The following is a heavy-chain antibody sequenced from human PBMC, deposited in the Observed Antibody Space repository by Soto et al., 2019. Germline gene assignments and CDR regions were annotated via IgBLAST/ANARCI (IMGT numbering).Heavy chain of an antibody. CDR1: GYTFNNYY. D-gene: IGHD3-22*01. CDR3: ARRGSSSDYFYDY. V-gene: IGHV1-46*02. Sequence: ASVKVSCKASGYTFNNYYMHWVRQAPGQGLEWMGIVNPTAGTTSYAQKFQGRVTMTRDTSTSTVYMELSSLRSEDTAVYYCARRGSSSDYFYDYWGQGTLVTVSS. J-gene: IGHJ4*02. CDR2: VNPTAGTT.